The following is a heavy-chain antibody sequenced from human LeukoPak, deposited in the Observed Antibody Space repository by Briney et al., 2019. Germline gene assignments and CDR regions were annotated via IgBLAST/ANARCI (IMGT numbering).Heavy chain of an antibody. CDR3: ARAVTGADS. J-gene: IGHJ4*02. V-gene: IGHV3-48*02. Sequence: GRSLRLSCAASGFTFSSYGMHWVRQAPGKGLEWVSYISSSGTTIYYADSVKGRFTISRDNAKNSVFLQMNSLRDEDTAVYYCARAVTGADSWGQGTLVTVSS. CDR2: ISSSGTTI. CDR1: GFTFSSYG. D-gene: IGHD6-19*01.